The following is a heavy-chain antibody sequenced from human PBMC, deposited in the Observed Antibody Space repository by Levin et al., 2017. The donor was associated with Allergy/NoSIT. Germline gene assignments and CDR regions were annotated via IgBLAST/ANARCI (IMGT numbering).Heavy chain of an antibody. CDR3: ARERYYDFWSGYYTGDYYYYGMDV. CDR1: GFTFSSYG. J-gene: IGHJ6*02. D-gene: IGHD3-3*01. Sequence: GGSLRLSCAASGFTFSSYGMHWVRQAPGKGLEWVAVIWYDGSNKYYADSVKGRFTISRDNSKNTLYLQMNSLRAEDTAVYYCARERYYDFWSGYYTGDYYYYGMDVWGQGTTVTVSS. CDR2: IWYDGSNK. V-gene: IGHV3-33*01.